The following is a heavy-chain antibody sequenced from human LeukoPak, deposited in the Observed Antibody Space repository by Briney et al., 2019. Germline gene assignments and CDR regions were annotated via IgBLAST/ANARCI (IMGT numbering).Heavy chain of an antibody. V-gene: IGHV4-34*01. Sequence: PSETLSLTCAVSGGSFSGYYWSWIRQPPGKGLEWIGEINHSGSTNYNPSLKSRATISVDTSKNQFSLKLSSVTAADTAVYYCARVSDYYGSGSYPNWFDPWGQGTLVTVSS. D-gene: IGHD3-10*01. CDR2: INHSGST. CDR3: ARVSDYYGSGSYPNWFDP. CDR1: GGSFSGYY. J-gene: IGHJ5*02.